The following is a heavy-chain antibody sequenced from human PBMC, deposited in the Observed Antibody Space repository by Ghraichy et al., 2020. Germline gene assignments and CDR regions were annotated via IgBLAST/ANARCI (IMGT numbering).Heavy chain of an antibody. V-gene: IGHV3-74*01. J-gene: IGHJ6*02. CDR3: VKDLVGGGFGAYGMDV. CDR1: GFTFSSYW. Sequence: GGSLRLSCAASGFTFSSYWMHWVRQAPGKGLVWVSRINSDGGSTTYADCVKGRFTISKDNAKNTLYLQMNSLRAEDTAVYYCVKDLVGGGFGAYGMDVWGQGTTVTVSS. D-gene: IGHD2-21*01. CDR2: INSDGGST.